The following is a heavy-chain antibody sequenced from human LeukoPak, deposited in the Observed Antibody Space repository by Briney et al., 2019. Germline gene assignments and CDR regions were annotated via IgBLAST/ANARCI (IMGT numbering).Heavy chain of an antibody. CDR1: GFTFSSYE. D-gene: IGHD5-24*01. CDR3: ARITQLLYDAFDI. CDR2: ISSSGSTI. V-gene: IGHV3-48*03. J-gene: IGHJ3*02. Sequence: GGSLRLSCAASGFTFSSYEMNWVRQAPGKGLEWVSYISSSGSTIYYADSVKGRFTISRDNAKNSLYLQMNSLRAEDTAVYYCARITQLLYDAFDIWGQGTMVTVPS.